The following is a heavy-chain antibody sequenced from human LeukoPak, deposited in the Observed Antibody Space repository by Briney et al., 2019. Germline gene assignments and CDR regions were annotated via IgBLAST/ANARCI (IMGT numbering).Heavy chain of an antibody. J-gene: IGHJ5*02. D-gene: IGHD3-10*01. CDR3: ARSGFGSGISFDL. CDR1: GSTFTTYD. CDR2: MNPNSGDT. V-gene: IGHV1-8*01. Sequence: ASVQVSCHASGSTFTTYDINWVRQATGQGLEWMGWMNPNSGDTGYPQKFQGRVALTRDTSITTAYMELSSLRSEDTAAYYCARSGFGSGISFDLWGQGTLVTVSS.